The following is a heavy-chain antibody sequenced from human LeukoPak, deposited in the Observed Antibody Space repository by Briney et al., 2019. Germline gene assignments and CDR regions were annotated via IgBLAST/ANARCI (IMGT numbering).Heavy chain of an antibody. V-gene: IGHV1-69*13. J-gene: IGHJ4*02. Sequence: SVKVSCKASGGTFSSYAISWVRQAPGQGLEWMGGIIPIFGTANYAQKFQGRVTITADESTSTAYMELSSMRSEGTAVYYCASFAGYNDLDYWGQGTLVTVSS. D-gene: IGHD5-24*01. CDR1: GGTFSSYA. CDR2: IIPIFGTA. CDR3: ASFAGYNDLDY.